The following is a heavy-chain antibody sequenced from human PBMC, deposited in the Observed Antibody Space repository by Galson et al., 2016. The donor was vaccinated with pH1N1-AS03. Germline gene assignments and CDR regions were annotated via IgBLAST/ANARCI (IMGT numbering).Heavy chain of an antibody. D-gene: IGHD3-16*01. CDR2: IYGGGDT. V-gene: IGHV3-53*01. Sequence: LRLSCAASGFTINNNYMSWVRQAPGKGLEWVSVIYGGGDTFYADSVKGRFTISRDNSKNTVYLQMNSLRVEDTAVYYCAREPWGLTQGEYWGQGTLVTVSS. CDR1: GFTINNNY. J-gene: IGHJ4*02. CDR3: AREPWGLTQGEY.